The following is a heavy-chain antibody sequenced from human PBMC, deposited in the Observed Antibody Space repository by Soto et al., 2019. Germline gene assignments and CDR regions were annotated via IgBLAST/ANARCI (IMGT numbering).Heavy chain of an antibody. Sequence: QLQLQESGSGLVKPSQTLSLTCAVSGGSISSGGYSWSWIRQPPGKGLEWIGYIYYSGSTYYNPSLKSRVTISVDTSKNQSSLKLSSVTAADTAVYYCARGSFDDILTGYPRYYFDYWGQGTLVTVSS. CDR2: IYYSGST. D-gene: IGHD3-9*01. V-gene: IGHV4-30-2*05. J-gene: IGHJ4*02. CDR1: GGSISSGGYS. CDR3: ARGSFDDILTGYPRYYFDY.